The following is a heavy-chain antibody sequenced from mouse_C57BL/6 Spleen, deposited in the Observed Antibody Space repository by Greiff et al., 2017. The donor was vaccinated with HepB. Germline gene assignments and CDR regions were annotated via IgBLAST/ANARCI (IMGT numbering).Heavy chain of an antibody. J-gene: IGHJ1*03. CDR2: FYPGSGSI. D-gene: IGHD3-3*01. Sequence: LVESGAELVKPGASVKLSCKASGYTFTEYTIHWVKQRSGQGLEWIGWFYPGSGSIKYNEKFKDKATLTADKSSSTVYMELSRLTSEDSAVYFCARHEVSWEGLYWYFDVWGTGTTVTVSS. CDR3: ARHEVSWEGLYWYFDV. CDR1: GYTFTEYT. V-gene: IGHV1-62-2*01.